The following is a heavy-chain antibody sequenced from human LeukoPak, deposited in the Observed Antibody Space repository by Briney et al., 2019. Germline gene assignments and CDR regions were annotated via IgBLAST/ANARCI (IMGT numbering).Heavy chain of an antibody. CDR3: ARALYDILTGYHHYYYYYGMDV. V-gene: IGHV1-8*01. CDR2: INPNSGNT. Sequence: ASVKVSCKASGYNLPSFDNNLVRPGTGPGPEWVGWINPNSGNTGYAQKFQGRVTMTRNTSISTAYMELSSLRSEDTAVYYCARALYDILTGYHHYYYYYGMDVWGQGTTVTVSS. D-gene: IGHD3-9*01. CDR1: GYNLPSFD. J-gene: IGHJ6*02.